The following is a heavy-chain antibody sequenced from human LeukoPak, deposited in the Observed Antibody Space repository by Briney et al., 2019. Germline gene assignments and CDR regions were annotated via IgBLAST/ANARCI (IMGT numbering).Heavy chain of an antibody. V-gene: IGHV3-15*01. CDR2: YKSKTDGGTI. J-gene: IGHJ1*01. D-gene: IGHD3-22*01. CDR1: GFTFSKVW. Sequence: RGSLRLSCAASGFTFSKVWMSWVRQAPGKGLEWVGRYKSKTDGGTIDYAAPVKGKFTIPRDGSKDTLFLQMISLKTEDTAVYYCTTDLSELDDSGYYAKYFHHWGQGTLVSVSS. CDR3: TTDLSELDDSGYYAKYFHH.